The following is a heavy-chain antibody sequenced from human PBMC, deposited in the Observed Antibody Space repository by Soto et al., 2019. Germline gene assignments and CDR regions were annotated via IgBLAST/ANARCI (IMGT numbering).Heavy chain of an antibody. V-gene: IGHV1-69*01. CDR3: AARRYCSGGTCPDYFDY. CDR1: GGTFSSYA. D-gene: IGHD2-15*01. Sequence: QVQLVQSGAEVKKPGSSVKVSCKASGGTFSSYAISWVRQAPGQGLEWMGGIIPIFGTASYAQKFQGRVTITADESTRPAYMELSSLRSDDTAFYYCAARRYCSGGTCPDYFDYWGPGTLVTVSS. J-gene: IGHJ4*02. CDR2: IIPIFGTA.